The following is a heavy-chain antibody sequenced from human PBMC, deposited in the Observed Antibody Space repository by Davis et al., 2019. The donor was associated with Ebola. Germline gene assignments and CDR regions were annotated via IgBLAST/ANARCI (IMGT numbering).Heavy chain of an antibody. Sequence: AASVKVSCKTSGYTFTNYAMNWVRQAPGQGLEWMGWVNTNTGHPTYAQGFTGRFVFSLDTSATMAYLQIRSLRAEDTATYYCVRDATDGYNWSHWGQGTLVAVSS. CDR1: GYTFTNYA. V-gene: IGHV7-4-1*04. J-gene: IGHJ4*02. D-gene: IGHD5-24*01. CDR3: VRDATDGYNWSH. CDR2: VNTNTGHP.